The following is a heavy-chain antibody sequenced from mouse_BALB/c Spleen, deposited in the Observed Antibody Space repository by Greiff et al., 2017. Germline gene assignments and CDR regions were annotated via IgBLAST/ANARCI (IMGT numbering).Heavy chain of an antibody. J-gene: IGHJ4*01. V-gene: IGHV1-5*01. CDR3: TPIYYDAMDY. Sequence: EVQLQQSGTVLARPGASVKMSCKASGYTFTSYWMHWVKQRPGQGLEWIGAIYPGNSDISYNQKFKGKAKLTAVTSTSTAYMQLSSLTNEDSAVYYCTPIYYDAMDYWGQGTSVTVSS. D-gene: IGHD2-1*01. CDR1: GYTFTSYW. CDR2: IYPGNSDI.